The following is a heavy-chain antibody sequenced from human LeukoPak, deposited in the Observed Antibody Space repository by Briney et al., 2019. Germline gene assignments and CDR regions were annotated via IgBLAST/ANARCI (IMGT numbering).Heavy chain of an antibody. J-gene: IGHJ4*02. V-gene: IGHV4-59*01. CDR2: IYSSGNT. D-gene: IGHD7-27*01. CDR1: GGSISSYY. Sequence: KPSETLSLTCTVSGGSISSYYWSWIRQPPGRGLEWIGYIYSSGNTNYNPSLKSRVTISLDTSKNQFSLKLSSMTAADTAVYYCAREDANWGDFDSWGQGTLVTVSS. CDR3: AREDANWGDFDS.